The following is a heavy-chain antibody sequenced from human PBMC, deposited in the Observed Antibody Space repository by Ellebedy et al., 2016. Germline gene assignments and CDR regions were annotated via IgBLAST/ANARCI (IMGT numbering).Heavy chain of an antibody. V-gene: IGHV3-23*01. CDR3: ATDSIVVVVAGYYGMDV. J-gene: IGHJ6*02. Sequence: GGSLRLXXAASGFTFSSYAMSWVRQAPGKGLEWVSAISGSGGSTYYADSVKGRFTISRDNSKNTLYLQMNSLRAEDTAVYYCATDSIVVVVAGYYGMDVWGQGTTVTVSS. CDR1: GFTFSSYA. CDR2: ISGSGGST. D-gene: IGHD2-15*01.